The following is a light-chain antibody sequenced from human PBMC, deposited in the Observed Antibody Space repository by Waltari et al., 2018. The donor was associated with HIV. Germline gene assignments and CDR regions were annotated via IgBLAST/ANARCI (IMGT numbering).Light chain of an antibody. CDR3: SSRAGGDNYV. CDR1: SSDVGGYNS. CDR2: EVS. V-gene: IGLV2-8*01. J-gene: IGLJ1*01. Sequence: QSALTQPPSASGSPGQSVTISCPGTSSDVGGYNSVSWYQQHPGKAPKLMIYEVSKRPSGVPDRFSGSKSGNTASLTVSGLQAEDEADYYCSSRAGGDNYVFGTGTRVSVL.